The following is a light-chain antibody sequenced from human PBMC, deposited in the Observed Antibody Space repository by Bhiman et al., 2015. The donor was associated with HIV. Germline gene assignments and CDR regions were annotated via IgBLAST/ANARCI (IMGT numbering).Light chain of an antibody. CDR1: SSNIGAGYD. Sequence: QPVLTQPPSVSGAPGQRVTISCTGSSSNIGAGYDVHWYQHLPGTAPKLLIYDNSNRPSGVPDRFSGSKSGTSASLAITGLQAEDEADYYCSSYTTSSTYVFGTGTKVTVL. V-gene: IGLV1-40*01. J-gene: IGLJ1*01. CDR3: SSYTTSSTYV. CDR2: DNS.